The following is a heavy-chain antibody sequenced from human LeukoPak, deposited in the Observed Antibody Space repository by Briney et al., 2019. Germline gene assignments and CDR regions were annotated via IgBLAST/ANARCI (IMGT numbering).Heavy chain of an antibody. CDR1: GFTFSSYG. J-gene: IGHJ4*02. V-gene: IGHV3-30*18. D-gene: IGHD3-10*01. CDR2: ISYDGGNK. Sequence: GGSLRLSCAASGFTFSSYGMHWVRQAPGKGLEWVAVISYDGGNKYYADSVKGRFTISRDNSKNTLYLQMNSLRAEDTAVYYCAKDWRLLWFGELPDYWGQGTLVTVSS. CDR3: AKDWRLLWFGELPDY.